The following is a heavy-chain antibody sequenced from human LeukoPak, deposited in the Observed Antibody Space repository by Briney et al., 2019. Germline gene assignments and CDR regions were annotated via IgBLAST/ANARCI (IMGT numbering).Heavy chain of an antibody. V-gene: IGHV4-61*02. CDR3: ARDPPYYYDSSGFDL. CDR1: GGSISSGSYY. J-gene: IGHJ2*01. CDR2: IYTSGSI. Sequence: SQTLSLTCTVSGGSISSGSYYWGWIRQPAGKGLEWIGRIYTSGSINYNPSLKSRVTIGVDTSKNQFSLQLSSVTAADTAVYYCARDPPYYYDSSGFDLRGRGTLVTVSS. D-gene: IGHD3-22*01.